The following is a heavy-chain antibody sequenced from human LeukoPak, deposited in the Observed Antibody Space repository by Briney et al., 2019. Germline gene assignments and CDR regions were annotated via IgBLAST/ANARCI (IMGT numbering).Heavy chain of an antibody. CDR2: ISGSGAST. V-gene: IGHV3-23*01. D-gene: IGHD3-9*01. Sequence: GGSLRLSCAASGFTFSSYAMSWVRQAQGKGLEWVSIISGSGASTYYGDSVKGRFTISRDNSKNTLYLQMNRLRAEDSAVYYCAKMLRGKYDILTGYYRAPADYWGQGTLVTVSS. J-gene: IGHJ4*02. CDR1: GFTFSSYA. CDR3: AKMLRGKYDILTGYYRAPADY.